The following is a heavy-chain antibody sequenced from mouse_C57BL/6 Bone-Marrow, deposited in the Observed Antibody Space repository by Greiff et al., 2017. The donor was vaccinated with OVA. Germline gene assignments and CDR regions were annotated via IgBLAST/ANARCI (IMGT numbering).Heavy chain of an antibody. CDR1: GYTFTSYW. Sequence: QVQLQQPGAELVKPGASVKMSCKASGYTFTSYWITWVKQRPGQGLEWIGDIYPGSGSTNYNEKFKSKATLTVDTSSSTAYMQLSSLTSEDSAVYYCARKSSTGTVWYFDYWGQGTTLTVSS. CDR2: IYPGSGST. CDR3: ARKSSTGTVWYFDY. D-gene: IGHD4-1*02. V-gene: IGHV1-55*01. J-gene: IGHJ2*01.